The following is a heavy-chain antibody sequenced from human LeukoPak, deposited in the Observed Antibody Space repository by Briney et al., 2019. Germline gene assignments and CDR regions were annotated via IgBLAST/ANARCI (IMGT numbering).Heavy chain of an antibody. CDR2: ISSSSSTI. CDR1: GFTFSSYS. J-gene: IGHJ1*01. CDR3: ARLIGYYYDSSGYYRFQH. V-gene: IGHV3-48*04. Sequence: VGSLRLSCAASGFTFSSYSMNWVRQAPGKGGEWVSYISSSSSTIYYADSVKGRFTIPRDNANNSLYLQRNSRRAEARVVYYFARLIGYYYDSSGYYRFQHGGQDTLVTVSS. D-gene: IGHD3-22*01.